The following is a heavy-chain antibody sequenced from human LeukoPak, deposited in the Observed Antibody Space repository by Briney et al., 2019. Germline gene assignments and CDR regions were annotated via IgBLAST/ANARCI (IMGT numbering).Heavy chain of an antibody. CDR3: ARDHPIVVVPAAIDAFDI. V-gene: IGHV4-4*02. J-gene: IGHJ3*02. CDR1: GGSISSSNW. CDR2: IRHSGST. Sequence: SETLSLTCAVSGGSISSSNWWSWVRQPPGKGLEWIGEIRHSGSTNYNPSLKSRVTISVDKSKNQFSLKLSSVTAADTAVYYCARDHPIVVVPAAIDAFDIWGQGTMVTVSS. D-gene: IGHD2-2*01.